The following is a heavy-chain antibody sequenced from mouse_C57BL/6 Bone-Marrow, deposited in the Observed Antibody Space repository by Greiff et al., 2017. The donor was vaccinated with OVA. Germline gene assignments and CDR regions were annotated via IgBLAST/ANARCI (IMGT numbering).Heavy chain of an antibody. Sequence: QVQLQQSGAELVKPGASVKLSCKASGYTFTSYWMQWVKQRPGQGLEWIGEIDPSDSYTNYNQKFKGKATLTVDTSSSTAYMQLSSLTSEDSAVYYCARCSYGYDGYFDVWGTGTTVTVSS. CDR1: GYTFTSYW. J-gene: IGHJ1*03. V-gene: IGHV1-50*01. CDR3: ARCSYGYDGYFDV. D-gene: IGHD2-2*01. CDR2: IDPSDSYT.